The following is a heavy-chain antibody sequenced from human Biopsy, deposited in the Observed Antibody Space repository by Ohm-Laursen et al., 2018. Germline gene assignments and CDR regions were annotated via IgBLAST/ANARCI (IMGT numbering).Heavy chain of an antibody. CDR3: VRGGSGSFPFDY. CDR2: LFTSGTT. CDR1: GGSINSYY. J-gene: IGHJ4*02. Sequence: TLSLTWTVSGGSINSYYWSWMRQPAGKGLEWIGRLFTSGTTNYSPSLNNRVTMSVDTSKNQFSLRLTSATAADTAVYYCVRGGSGSFPFDYWGPGTLVTVSS. V-gene: IGHV4-4*07. D-gene: IGHD3-10*01.